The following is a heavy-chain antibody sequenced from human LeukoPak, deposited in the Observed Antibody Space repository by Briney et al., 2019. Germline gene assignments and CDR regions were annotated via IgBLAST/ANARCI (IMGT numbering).Heavy chain of an antibody. Sequence: GGSLRLSCAASGFTFSSYGMHWVRQAPGKGLEGVAFIRYDGSNKYYADSVKGRFTISRDNSKNTLYLQMNSLRAEDTAVYYCAKDPQYSGSTYDAFDIWGQGTMVTVSS. CDR1: GFTFSSYG. J-gene: IGHJ3*02. D-gene: IGHD5-12*01. CDR3: AKDPQYSGSTYDAFDI. CDR2: IRYDGSNK. V-gene: IGHV3-30*02.